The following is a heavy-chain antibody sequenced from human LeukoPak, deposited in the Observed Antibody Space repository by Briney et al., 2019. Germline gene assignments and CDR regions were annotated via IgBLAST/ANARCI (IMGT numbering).Heavy chain of an antibody. V-gene: IGHV4-38-2*02. J-gene: IGHJ4*02. CDR2: IYHSGST. CDR1: GYSISSGYY. Sequence: PSETLSLTCTVSGYSISSGYYWGWIRQPPGKGLEWIGSIYHSGSTYYNPSLKSRVTISVDTSKNQFSLKLSSVTAADTAVYYCARGTYYYDSSGYLPFDYWGQGTLVTISS. CDR3: ARGTYYYDSSGYLPFDY. D-gene: IGHD3-22*01.